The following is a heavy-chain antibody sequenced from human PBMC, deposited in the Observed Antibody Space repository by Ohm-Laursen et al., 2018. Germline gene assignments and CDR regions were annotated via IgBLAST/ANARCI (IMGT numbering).Heavy chain of an antibody. D-gene: IGHD3-10*01. Sequence: ASVKVSCKASGYTFTSYDINWVRQATGQGLEWMGWMNPNSGNTGYAQKFQGRVTMTRNTSISTAYMELSSLRSEDTAVYYCARVASWDTRKRLWFGELQLPYNWFDPWGQGTLVTVSS. V-gene: IGHV1-8*01. CDR2: MNPNSGNT. CDR3: ARVASWDTRKRLWFGELQLPYNWFDP. J-gene: IGHJ5*02. CDR1: GYTFTSYD.